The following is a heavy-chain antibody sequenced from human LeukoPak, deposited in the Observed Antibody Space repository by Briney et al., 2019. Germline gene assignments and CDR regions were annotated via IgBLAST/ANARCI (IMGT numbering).Heavy chain of an antibody. CDR2: IIPILGIA. CDR1: GYTFTGHY. CDR3: ARDSAATYAFDI. Sequence: SVKVSCKASGYTFTGHYMHWVRQAPGQGLEWMGRIIPILGIANYAQKFQGRVTITADKSTSTAYMELSSLRSEDTAVYYCARDSAATYAFDIWGQGTMVTVSS. J-gene: IGHJ3*02. D-gene: IGHD2-15*01. V-gene: IGHV1-69*04.